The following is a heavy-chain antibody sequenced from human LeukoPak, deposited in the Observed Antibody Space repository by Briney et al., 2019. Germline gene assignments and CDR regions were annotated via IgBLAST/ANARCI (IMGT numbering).Heavy chain of an antibody. V-gene: IGHV4-34*01. J-gene: IGHJ4*02. D-gene: IGHD3-22*01. CDR1: GGSFSGYY. CDR2: INHSVST. CDR3: ARGVERRYYYDSSGYYYRY. Sequence: PSQTPSLTCAVSGGSFSGYYCSWIRHPPAQGLEWIGEINHSVSTTYNPFLKTRVTTSVETYKNQFSLKLSSVTVADTDVYYCARGVERRYYYDSSGYYYRYWGQGTLVTVSS.